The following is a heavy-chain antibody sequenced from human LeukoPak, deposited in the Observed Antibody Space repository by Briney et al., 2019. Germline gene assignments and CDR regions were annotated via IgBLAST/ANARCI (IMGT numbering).Heavy chain of an antibody. CDR1: GGSISSSSYY. CDR3: ARMRGPGYCSGGSCLTRVYYFDY. V-gene: IGHV4-39*01. J-gene: IGHJ4*02. Sequence: SETLSLTCTVSGGSISSSSYYWGWIRQPPGKGLEWIGSIYYSGSTYYNPSLKSRVTISVDTSKNQFSLKLSSVTAADTAVYYCARMRGPGYCSGGSCLTRVYYFDYWGQGTLVTVSS. CDR2: IYYSGST. D-gene: IGHD2-15*01.